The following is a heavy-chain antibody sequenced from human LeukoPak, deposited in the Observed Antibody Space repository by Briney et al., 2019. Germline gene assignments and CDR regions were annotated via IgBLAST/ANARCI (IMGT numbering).Heavy chain of an antibody. J-gene: IGHJ4*02. D-gene: IGHD1-26*01. CDR1: GFTFSSYG. Sequence: QTGGSLRLSCAASGFTFSSYGLSWVRQAPGKGLEWVSGISGSGGSTYYADSVKGRFTISRDNSKNTLYLQMNSLRAEDTAVYYCAKVLSGSHYPWDYWGQGTLVTVSS. V-gene: IGHV3-23*01. CDR2: ISGSGGST. CDR3: AKVLSGSHYPWDY.